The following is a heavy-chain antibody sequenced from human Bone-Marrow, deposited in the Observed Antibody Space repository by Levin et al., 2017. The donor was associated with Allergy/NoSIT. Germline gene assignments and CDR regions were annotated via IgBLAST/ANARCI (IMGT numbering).Heavy chain of an antibody. CDR3: ATDVLRFFPSQGEWVPRFDY. V-gene: IGHV1-24*01. CDR2: FDPEDGET. CDR1: GYTLTELS. Sequence: ASVKVSCKVSGYTLTELSMHWVRQAPGKGLEWMGGFDPEDGETIYAQKFQGRVTMTEDTSTDTAYMELSSLRSEDTAVYYCATDVLRFFPSQGEWVPRFDYWGQGTLVTVSS. J-gene: IGHJ4*02. D-gene: IGHD3-3*01.